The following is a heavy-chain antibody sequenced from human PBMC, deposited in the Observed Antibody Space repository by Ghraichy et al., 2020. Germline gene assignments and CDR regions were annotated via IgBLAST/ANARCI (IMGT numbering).Heavy chain of an antibody. CDR2: IYYSGST. J-gene: IGHJ3*02. CDR3: ARPGDYGDYPNAFDI. D-gene: IGHD4-17*01. Sequence: ETLSLTCTVSGGSISSSSYYWGWIRQPPGKGLEWIGSIYYSGSTYYNPSLKSRVTISVDTSKNQFSLKLSSVTAADTAVYYCARPGDYGDYPNAFDIWGQGTMVTVSS. CDR1: GGSISSSSYY. V-gene: IGHV4-39*01.